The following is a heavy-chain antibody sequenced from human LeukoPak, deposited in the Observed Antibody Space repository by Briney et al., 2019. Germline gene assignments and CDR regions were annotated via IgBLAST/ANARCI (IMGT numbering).Heavy chain of an antibody. CDR3: ARDGFIVAFDP. V-gene: IGHV3-66*01. J-gene: IGHJ5*02. Sequence: GGSLRLSCAASGFTVSSNYMSWVRQAPGKGLEWVSVIYSGGSTYYADSVKGRFTISRDNSKNTLYLQMNSLRAEDTAVYYCARDGFIVAFDPWGQGTLVTVSS. CDR1: GFTVSSNY. D-gene: IGHD2-15*01. CDR2: IYSGGST.